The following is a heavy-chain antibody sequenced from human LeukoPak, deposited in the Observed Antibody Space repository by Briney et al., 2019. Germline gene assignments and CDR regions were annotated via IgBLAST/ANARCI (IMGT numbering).Heavy chain of an antibody. J-gene: IGHJ4*02. D-gene: IGHD6-19*01. Sequence: SVKVSCKASGGTFSSYAISWVRQAPGQGLEWMGGIIPIFGTANYAQKFQGRVTITTDESTSTAYMELSSLRSEDTAVYYCARGGQVGYSSGWFFDYWGQGTLVTASS. CDR1: GGTFSSYA. CDR2: IIPIFGTA. V-gene: IGHV1-69*05. CDR3: ARGGQVGYSSGWFFDY.